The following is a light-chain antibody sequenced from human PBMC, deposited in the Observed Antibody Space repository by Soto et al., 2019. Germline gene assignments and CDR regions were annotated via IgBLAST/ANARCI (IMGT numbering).Light chain of an antibody. J-gene: IGLJ1*01. CDR2: GNS. CDR3: QSYDSSLSAPFV. CDR1: SSNIGADDD. Sequence: QLVLTQPPSVSGAPGQRVTISCTGNSSNIGADDDVHWYQQLPGTAPKLLIYGNSNRPSGVPDRFSGSKSGTSASLAITGLQAEDEADYYCQSYDSSLSAPFVFGTGTKDTVL. V-gene: IGLV1-40*01.